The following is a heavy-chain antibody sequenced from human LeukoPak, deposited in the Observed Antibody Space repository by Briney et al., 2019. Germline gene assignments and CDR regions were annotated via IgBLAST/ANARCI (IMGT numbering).Heavy chain of an antibody. V-gene: IGHV4-34*01. Sequence: KPSETLSLTCAVYGGSFSGYYWSWIRQPPGKGLEWIGEINHSGSTNYNPSLKSRVTISVDTSKNQFSLKLSSVTAAGATVYYCARGKNNYFDCWGQGTLVTVSS. CDR3: ARGKNNYFDC. J-gene: IGHJ4*02. CDR2: INHSGST. CDR1: GGSFSGYY.